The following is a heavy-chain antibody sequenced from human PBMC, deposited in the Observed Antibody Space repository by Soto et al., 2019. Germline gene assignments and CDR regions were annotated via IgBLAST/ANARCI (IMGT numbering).Heavy chain of an antibody. D-gene: IGHD4-17*01. CDR2: IYWDDDK. J-gene: IGHJ4*02. Sequence: QITLKESGPTLVRPAQTLTLTCGFSGFSLSSDGMGVAWIRHPPGKALEWLALIYWDDDKRYSPSLKDRLAISKDTSSNQVVLTITNMDPGDTATYFCAHAGDYDLLTFDHWGPGTLVTVSS. CDR3: AHAGDYDLLTFDH. V-gene: IGHV2-5*02. CDR1: GFSLSSDGMG.